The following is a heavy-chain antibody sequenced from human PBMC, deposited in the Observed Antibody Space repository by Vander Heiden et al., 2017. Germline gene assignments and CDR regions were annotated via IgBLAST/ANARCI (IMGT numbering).Heavy chain of an antibody. CDR3: ARDRVSSSFVFDY. Sequence: QVQLVESGGGVGQPGRSLRLSCAASGFTLSSYAMHWVRQAPGKGLEWVAVISYDGSNKYYADSVKGRFTISRDNSKNTLYLQMNSLRAEDTAVYYCARDRVSSSFVFDYWGQGTLVTVSS. D-gene: IGHD6-13*01. J-gene: IGHJ4*02. CDR1: GFTLSSYA. CDR2: ISYDGSNK. V-gene: IGHV3-30-3*01.